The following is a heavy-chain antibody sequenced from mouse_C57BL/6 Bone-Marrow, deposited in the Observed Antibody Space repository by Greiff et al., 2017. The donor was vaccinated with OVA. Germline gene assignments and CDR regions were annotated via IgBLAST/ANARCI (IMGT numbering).Heavy chain of an antibody. J-gene: IGHJ3*01. CDR3: ARYGYDEAY. CDR2: IYPGSGST. Sequence: QVQLKQPGAELVKPGASVQMSCKASGYTFTSYWITWVKQRPGQGLEWIGDIYPGSGSTNYNEKFKSKATLTVDTSSSTAYMQLSSLTSEDAAVYYCARYGYDEAYWGKGTLVTVSA. V-gene: IGHV1-55*01. D-gene: IGHD2-2*01. CDR1: GYTFTSYW.